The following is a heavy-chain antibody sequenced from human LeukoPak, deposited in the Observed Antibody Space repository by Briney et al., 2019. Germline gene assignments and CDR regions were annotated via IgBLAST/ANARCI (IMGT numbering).Heavy chain of an antibody. CDR2: ISGSGVST. CDR1: GFSFSSYA. V-gene: IGHV3-23*01. Sequence: GGSLRLSCAASGFSFSSYAMSWVRQAQGKGLEWVSGISGSGVSTYFADSGKGRFTISRDTSKNTLYLQMHSLRVEDTAVYYCAKVHYYDRSGMGGFDHWGQGTLVTVSS. J-gene: IGHJ4*02. D-gene: IGHD3-22*01. CDR3: AKVHYYDRSGMGGFDH.